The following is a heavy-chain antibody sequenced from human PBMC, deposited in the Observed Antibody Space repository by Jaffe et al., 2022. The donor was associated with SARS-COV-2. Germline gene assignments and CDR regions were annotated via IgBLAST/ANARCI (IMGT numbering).Heavy chain of an antibody. Sequence: QVQLVQSGAEVKKPGASVKVSCKASGYTFTSYGISWVRQAPGQGLEWMGWISAYNGNTNYAQKLQGRVTMTTDTSTSTAYMELRSLRSDDTAVYYCARDVFERSDKAPVYSSGWYLEYYYYGMDVWGQGTTVTVSS. J-gene: IGHJ6*02. V-gene: IGHV1-18*01. CDR1: GYTFTSYG. D-gene: IGHD6-19*01. CDR3: ARDVFERSDKAPVYSSGWYLEYYYYGMDV. CDR2: ISAYNGNT.